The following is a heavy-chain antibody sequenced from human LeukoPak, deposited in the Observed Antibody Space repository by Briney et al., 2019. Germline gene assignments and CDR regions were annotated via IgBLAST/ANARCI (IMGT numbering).Heavy chain of an antibody. V-gene: IGHV3-21*01. CDR1: GFTFSSYS. Sequence: PGGSLRLSCAASGFTFSSYSMNWVRQAPGKGLEWVSSISSSSSYIYYADSVKGRFTISRDNAKNSLYLQMNSLRAEDTAVYYCARAKRNVLRYFDWLLEEDYWGQGTLVTVSS. D-gene: IGHD3-9*01. J-gene: IGHJ4*02. CDR3: ARAKRNVLRYFDWLLEEDY. CDR2: ISSSSSYI.